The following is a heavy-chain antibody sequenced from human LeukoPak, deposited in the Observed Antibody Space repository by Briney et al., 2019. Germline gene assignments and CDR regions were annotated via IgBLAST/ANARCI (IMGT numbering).Heavy chain of an antibody. CDR3: AREAYDAFDN. CDR1: GFTFSSYS. V-gene: IGHV3-21*01. CDR2: ISSSSSYI. J-gene: IGHJ3*02. Sequence: GGPLRLSCAASGFTFSSYSMIWVRQAPGKGLEWVSSISSSSSYIYYADSLKGRFTISRDNAKNSLYLQMNSLRAEDTAVYYCAREAYDAFDNWGQGTMVTVSS.